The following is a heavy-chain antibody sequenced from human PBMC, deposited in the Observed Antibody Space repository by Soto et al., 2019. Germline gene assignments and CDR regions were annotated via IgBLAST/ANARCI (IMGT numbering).Heavy chain of an antibody. V-gene: IGHV3-23*01. CDR1: GFTLSAHA. CDR2: INSRGDKT. CDR3: AKADGCAAGTCYTGTYWYFDL. J-gene: IGHJ2*01. D-gene: IGHD1-26*01. Sequence: GGSLRLSCAASGFTLSAHAMNWFRQAPGRGPERVSTINSRGDKTFYADSVKGRFTISRDDSKNTLFLQMNSLRVEDTAVYFCAKADGCAAGTCYTGTYWYFDLWGRGTLVTVSS.